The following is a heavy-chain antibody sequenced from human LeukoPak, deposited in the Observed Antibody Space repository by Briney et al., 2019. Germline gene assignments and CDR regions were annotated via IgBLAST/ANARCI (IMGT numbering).Heavy chain of an antibody. CDR1: GYTFTSYA. CDR2: INAGNGNT. V-gene: IGHV1-3*01. J-gene: IGHJ4*02. Sequence: ASVKVSCKASGYTFTSYAMHWERQAPGQRLEWMGWINAGNGNTKYSQKFQGRVTITSDTSASTAYMELSSLRSEDTAVYYCASSTRYDILTGDLDYWGQGTLVTVSS. CDR3: ASSTRYDILTGDLDY. D-gene: IGHD3-9*01.